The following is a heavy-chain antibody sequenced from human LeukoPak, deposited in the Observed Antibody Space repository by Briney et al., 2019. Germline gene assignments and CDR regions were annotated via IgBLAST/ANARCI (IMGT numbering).Heavy chain of an antibody. D-gene: IGHD3-10*01. CDR1: GGSFSGYY. Sequence: SETLSLTCAVYGGSFSGYYWSWIRQPPGKGLGWIGEINHSGSTNYNPSLKSRVTISVDTSKNQFSLKLSSVTAADTAVYYCARGQGVTMVRAQTYYFDYWGQGTLVTVSS. CDR3: ARGQGVTMVRAQTYYFDY. CDR2: INHSGST. V-gene: IGHV4-34*01. J-gene: IGHJ4*02.